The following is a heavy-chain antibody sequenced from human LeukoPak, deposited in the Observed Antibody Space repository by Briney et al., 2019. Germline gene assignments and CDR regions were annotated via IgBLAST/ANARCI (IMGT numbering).Heavy chain of an antibody. CDR3: ARDPWGTYAY. V-gene: IGHV3-21*01. CDR2: ISSSSSYI. D-gene: IGHD3-16*01. CDR1: GFTFSSYS. Sequence: GGSLRLSCAASGFTFSSYSMNWVRQAPGKGLEWVSSISSSSSYIYYADSVKGRFTISRDNAKNSLYLQMNSLRAEDTAIYYCARDPWGTYAYWGQGTLVTVSS. J-gene: IGHJ4*02.